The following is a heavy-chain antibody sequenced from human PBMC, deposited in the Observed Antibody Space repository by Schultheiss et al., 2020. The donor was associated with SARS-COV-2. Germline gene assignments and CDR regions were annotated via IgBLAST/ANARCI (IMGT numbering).Heavy chain of an antibody. Sequence: LRLSCTVSGGSISSGDYYWSWIRQPPGKGLEWIGYIYYSGSTYYNPSLKSRVTISVDTSKNQFSLKLSSVTAADTAVYYCGRGRWYWDYWGQGTLVTVSS. J-gene: IGHJ4*02. V-gene: IGHV4-30-4*01. CDR1: GGSISSGDYY. CDR3: GRGRWYWDY. CDR2: IYYSGST. D-gene: IGHD6-13*01.